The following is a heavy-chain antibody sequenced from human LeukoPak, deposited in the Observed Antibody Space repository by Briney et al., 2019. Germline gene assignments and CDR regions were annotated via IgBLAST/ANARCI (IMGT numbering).Heavy chain of an antibody. CDR2: ISYDGSNK. CDR1: GFTFSNYG. Sequence: PGGTLRLSCAASGFTFSNYGMTWVRQAPGKGLEWVAVISYDGSNKYYADSVKGRVTISRDKSKNTRYVQMNSVTAEDTAVYYCAEFGITMVRGYDAFDIWGQGTMVTVSS. J-gene: IGHJ3*02. V-gene: IGHV3-30*03. D-gene: IGHD3-10*01. CDR3: AEFGITMVRGYDAFDI.